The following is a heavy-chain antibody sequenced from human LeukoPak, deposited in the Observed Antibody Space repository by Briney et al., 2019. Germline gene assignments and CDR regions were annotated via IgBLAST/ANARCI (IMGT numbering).Heavy chain of an antibody. CDR1: GGSISSGGCY. J-gene: IGHJ5*02. D-gene: IGHD3-3*01. Sequence: SETLSLTCTVSGGSISSGGCYWSWIRQHPGKGLEWIGYIYYSGSTYYNPSLKSRVTISVDTSKNQFSLKLSSVTAADTAVYYCARSLTGYDFWSGYYPNWFDPWGQGTLVTVSS. CDR2: IYYSGST. CDR3: ARSLTGYDFWSGYYPNWFDP. V-gene: IGHV4-31*03.